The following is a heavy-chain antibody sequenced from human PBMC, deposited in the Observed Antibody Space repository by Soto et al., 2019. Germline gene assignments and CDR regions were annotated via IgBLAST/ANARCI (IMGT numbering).Heavy chain of an antibody. CDR3: ARDGGDMVRGVFAFDI. CDR1: GGSISSYY. Sequence: PSETLSLTCTVSGGSISSYYWSWIRQPPGKGLEWIGYIYYSGSTNYNPSLKSRVTISVETSKNQFSLKLSSVTAADTAVYYCARDGGDMVRGVFAFDIWGQGTMVTVSS. J-gene: IGHJ3*02. V-gene: IGHV4-59*01. CDR2: IYYSGST. D-gene: IGHD3-10*01.